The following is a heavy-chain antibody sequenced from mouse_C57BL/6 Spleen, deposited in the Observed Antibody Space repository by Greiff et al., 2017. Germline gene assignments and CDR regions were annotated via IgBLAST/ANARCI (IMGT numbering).Heavy chain of an antibody. V-gene: IGHV5-16*01. CDR3: ARYGRYAIDY. Sequence: DVQLQESEGGLVQPGSSMKLSCTASGFTFSDYYMAWVRQVPEKGLEWVANINYDGSSTYYLDSLKSRFIISRDNAKNILYRQMSSLKSEDTATYYCARYGRYAIDYWGQGTSVTVSS. CDR1: GFTFSDYY. J-gene: IGHJ4*01. CDR2: INYDGSST. D-gene: IGHD2-10*02.